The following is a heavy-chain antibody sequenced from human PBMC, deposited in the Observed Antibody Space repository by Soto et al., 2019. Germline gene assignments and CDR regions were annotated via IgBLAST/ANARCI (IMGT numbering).Heavy chain of an antibody. D-gene: IGHD6-13*01. V-gene: IGHV3-30-3*01. CDR1: GFTFSSYA. Sequence: QVQLVESGGGVVQPGRSLRLSCAASGFTFSSYAMHWVRQAPGKGLEWVAVISYDGSNKYYADSVKGRFTISRDNSKNTLYLQMNSLRAEDTAVYYCAIISSSFTPFDYWGQGTLVTVSS. CDR3: AIISSSFTPFDY. CDR2: ISYDGSNK. J-gene: IGHJ4*02.